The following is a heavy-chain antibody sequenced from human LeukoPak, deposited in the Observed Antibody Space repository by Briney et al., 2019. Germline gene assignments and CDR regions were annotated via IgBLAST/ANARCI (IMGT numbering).Heavy chain of an antibody. V-gene: IGHV3-53*01. J-gene: IGHJ4*02. D-gene: IGHD5-18*01. CDR1: GFTVSSNY. CDR2: IYSGGST. CDR3: ARGGYSYGYRFDY. Sequence: PGGSLRLSCAASGFTVSSNYMSWVRQAPGKGLEWVSVIYSGGSTYYADSVKGRFTISRDNSKNTLYLQMNSLRAEDTAVYYCARGGYSYGYRFDYWGQGTLVTVSS.